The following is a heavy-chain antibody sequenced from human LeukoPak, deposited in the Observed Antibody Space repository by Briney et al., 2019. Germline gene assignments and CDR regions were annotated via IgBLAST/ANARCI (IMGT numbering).Heavy chain of an antibody. V-gene: IGHV3-7*01. D-gene: IGHD1-26*01. CDR1: GFMFSSNW. CDR2: IKQDGSEK. Sequence: GGSLRLSCAASGFMFSSNWMSWVRQAPGKGLEWVANIKQDGSEKYYVDSVKGRFTISRDNAENSLYLQMNSLRAEDTAVYYCARGYSGSYWGQGTLVTVSS. CDR3: ARGYSGSY. J-gene: IGHJ4*02.